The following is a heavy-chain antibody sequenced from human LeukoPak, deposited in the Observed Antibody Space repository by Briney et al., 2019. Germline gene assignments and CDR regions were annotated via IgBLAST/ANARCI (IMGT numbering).Heavy chain of an antibody. Sequence: GGTLRLSCAASGFTFSSYAMNWVRQAPGKGLEWVSAISGSGGNTYYADSVKGRFTISRDNSKNTLYLQMNSLKSDDTAVYYCTTYGSGHKFDYWGQGILVTVSS. D-gene: IGHD3-10*01. V-gene: IGHV3-23*01. J-gene: IGHJ4*02. CDR1: GFTFSSYA. CDR3: TTYGSGHKFDY. CDR2: ISGSGGNT.